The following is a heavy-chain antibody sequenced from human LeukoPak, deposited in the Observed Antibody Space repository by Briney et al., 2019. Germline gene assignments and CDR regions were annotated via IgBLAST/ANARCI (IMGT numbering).Heavy chain of an antibody. Sequence: GASVKVSCKASGYTFTGYYMHWVRQAPGQGLEWMGWINPNSGGTNYAQKFQGRVTMTRDTSISTAYMELSRLRSDDTAVYYCAKSRTVVRGVLDAFDIWGQGTMVTVSS. CDR2: INPNSGGT. V-gene: IGHV1-2*02. CDR3: AKSRTVVRGVLDAFDI. J-gene: IGHJ3*02. CDR1: GYTFTGYY. D-gene: IGHD3-10*01.